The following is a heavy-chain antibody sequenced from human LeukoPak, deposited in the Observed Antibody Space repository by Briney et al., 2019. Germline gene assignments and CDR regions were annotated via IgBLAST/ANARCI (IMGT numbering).Heavy chain of an antibody. V-gene: IGHV3-30*04. J-gene: IGHJ4*02. CDR2: ISYDGSNK. CDR3: VRDLTTVTSH. Sequence: QAGGSLRLSCAASGFTFSNFAMHWVRQAPGKGLEWVAVISYDGSNKYHAESVKGRFTISRDNSKNTLYLQMNSLRPEDTAVYYCVRDLTTVTSHWGQGTLVTVSS. D-gene: IGHD4-17*01. CDR1: GFTFSNFA.